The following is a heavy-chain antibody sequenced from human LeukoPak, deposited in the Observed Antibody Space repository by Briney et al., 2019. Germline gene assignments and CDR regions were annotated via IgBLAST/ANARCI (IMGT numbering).Heavy chain of an antibody. V-gene: IGHV3-7*01. D-gene: IGHD6-6*01. Sequence: GGSLRLSCAASGFTFSSYWMSWVRQAPGKGLEWVANIKQDGSEKYYVDSVKGRFTISRDNAKNSLYLQMNSLRAEDTAVYYCARGGSRSYTSSTLDYWGQGTLVTVSS. CDR3: ARGGSRSYTSSTLDY. CDR1: GFTFSSYW. J-gene: IGHJ4*02. CDR2: IKQDGSEK.